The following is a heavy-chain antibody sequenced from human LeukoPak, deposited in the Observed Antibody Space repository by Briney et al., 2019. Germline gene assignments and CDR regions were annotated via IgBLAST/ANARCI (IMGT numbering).Heavy chain of an antibody. CDR1: GFTFSSYA. CDR2: ISGRGGST. Sequence: GVSLRLSCAASGFTFSSYAMSWVRQAPGKGLEWVSAISGRGGSTYYADSVKGRFTISRDNSKNTLYLQMNSLRAEDTAVYYCAKDTYYDYIWGSYRPIDAFDIWGQGTMVTVSS. D-gene: IGHD3-16*02. CDR3: AKDTYYDYIWGSYRPIDAFDI. V-gene: IGHV3-23*01. J-gene: IGHJ3*02.